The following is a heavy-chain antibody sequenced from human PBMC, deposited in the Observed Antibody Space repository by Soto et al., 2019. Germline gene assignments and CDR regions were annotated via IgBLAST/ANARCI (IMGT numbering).Heavy chain of an antibody. CDR2: ISYDGSNK. CDR3: ARELSGSGD. Sequence: QVQLVESGGGVVQPGRSLRLSCAASGFAFSSYAMHWVRQAPGKGLEWVAVISYDGSNKYYADSVKGRFTISRDNSKNTLYLQMNRLRAEDTAVYYCARELSGSGDWGPGTLVPLSS. J-gene: IGHJ4*02. CDR1: GFAFSSYA. D-gene: IGHD3-10*01. V-gene: IGHV3-30-3*01.